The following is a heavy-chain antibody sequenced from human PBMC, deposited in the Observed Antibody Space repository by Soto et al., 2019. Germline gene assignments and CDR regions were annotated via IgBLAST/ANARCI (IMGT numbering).Heavy chain of an antibody. V-gene: IGHV4-59*01. CDR2: IYYSGST. Sequence: SETLSLTCTVSGGSISSYYWSWIRQPPGKGLEWIGYIYYSGSTNYNPSLKSRVTISVDTSKNQFSLKLSSVTAADTAVYYCARGFGVATIYDWGQGTLITVAS. J-gene: IGHJ4*02. CDR3: ARGFGVATIYD. D-gene: IGHD5-12*01. CDR1: GGSISSYY.